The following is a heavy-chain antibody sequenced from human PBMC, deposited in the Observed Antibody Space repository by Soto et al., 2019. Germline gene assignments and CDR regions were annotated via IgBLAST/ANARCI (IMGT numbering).Heavy chain of an antibody. V-gene: IGHV1-18*01. CDR2: ISAYNGNT. CDR3: ASIPPPSNKTYYDFCSGSPPHTNWFDP. J-gene: IGHJ5*02. CDR1: GYTFTSYG. Sequence: GASVKVSCKASGYTFTSYGISWVRQAPGQGLEWMGWISAYNGNTNYAQKLQGRVTMTTDTSTSTAYMELGSLRSDDTAVYYCASIPPPSNKTYYDFCSGSPPHTNWFDPWGQGTLVTVSS. D-gene: IGHD3-3*01.